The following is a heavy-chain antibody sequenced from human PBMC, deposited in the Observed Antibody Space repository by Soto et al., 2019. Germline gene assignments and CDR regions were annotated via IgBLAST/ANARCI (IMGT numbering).Heavy chain of an antibody. Sequence: PGESLKISCKGSGYSFTSYWIGWVRQMPGKGLEWMGIIYPGDSDTRYSPSFQGQVTISADKSISTAYLQWSSLKASDTAMYYCARRPRTRQKDRKYYYGMDVWGQGTTVTVSS. D-gene: IGHD6-6*01. CDR1: GYSFTSYW. J-gene: IGHJ6*02. V-gene: IGHV5-51*01. CDR2: IYPGDSDT. CDR3: ARRPRTRQKDRKYYYGMDV.